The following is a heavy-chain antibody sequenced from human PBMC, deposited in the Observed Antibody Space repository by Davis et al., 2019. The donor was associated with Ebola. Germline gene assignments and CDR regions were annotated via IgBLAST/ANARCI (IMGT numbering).Heavy chain of an antibody. CDR3: AKGHYYGSGSYVPFDY. Sequence: GGSLRLSCAASGFTFSSYAMSWVRQAPGKGLVWVSRINSDGSSTSYADSVRGRFTISRDNSNNTLFLQMNSLRVEDTALYYCAKGHYYGSGSYVPFDYWGQGTLVTVSS. V-gene: IGHV3-23*01. J-gene: IGHJ4*02. CDR1: GFTFSSYA. D-gene: IGHD3-10*01. CDR2: INSDGSST.